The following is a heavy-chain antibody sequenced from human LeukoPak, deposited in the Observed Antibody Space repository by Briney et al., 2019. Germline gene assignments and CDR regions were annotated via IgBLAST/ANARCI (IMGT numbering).Heavy chain of an antibody. CDR1: GLTVSSNY. V-gene: IGHV3-66*02. D-gene: IGHD3-10*01. J-gene: IGHJ6*02. CDR2: LYSGGST. CDR3: AKDLANLYGSGSYFVYYGVDV. Sequence: QSGGSLRLSCAASGLTVSSNYMSWVRQAPGKGLEWVSVLYSGGSTYYADSVKGRFTISRDNSKNTLYLQMNSLRAEDTAVYYCAKDLANLYGSGSYFVYYGVDVWGQGTTVTVSS.